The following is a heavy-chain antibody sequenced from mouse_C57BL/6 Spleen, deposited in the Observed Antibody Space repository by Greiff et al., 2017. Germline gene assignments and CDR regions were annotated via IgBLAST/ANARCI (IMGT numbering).Heavy chain of an antibody. V-gene: IGHV1-64*01. D-gene: IGHD2-2*01. CDR2: IHPNSGST. J-gene: IGHJ2*01. CDR3: ARPHSPCGYDGYYFDY. CDR1: GYTFTSYW. Sequence: QVQLQQPGAELVKPGASVKLSCKASGYTFTSYWMHWVKQRPGQGLEWIGMIHPNSGSTNYNEKFKSKATLTVDKSSSTAYMQLSSLTSEESAVYYCARPHSPCGYDGYYFDYCGQSTTLSHSS.